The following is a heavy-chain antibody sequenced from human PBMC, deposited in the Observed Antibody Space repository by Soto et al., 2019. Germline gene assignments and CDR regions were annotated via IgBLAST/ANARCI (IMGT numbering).Heavy chain of an antibody. Sequence: QVQLQESGPGLVTPSQTLSLTCTVSGASIFSGDFYWTWIRQPPGEGLEWIGYTDYSGITYYNPSLMNRVTISIDTSKNQFYLKLWSVTAEDTAVYYCVRDHQWIVMDVWGQGTTVTVSS. J-gene: IGHJ6*02. CDR3: VRDHQWIVMDV. CDR1: GASIFSGDFY. V-gene: IGHV4-30-4*01. CDR2: TDYSGIT. D-gene: IGHD5-12*01.